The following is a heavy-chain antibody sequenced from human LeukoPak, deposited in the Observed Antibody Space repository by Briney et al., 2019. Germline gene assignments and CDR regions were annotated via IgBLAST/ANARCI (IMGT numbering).Heavy chain of an antibody. CDR1: GGSISSGDYY. V-gene: IGHV4-30-4*08. CDR2: IYYSGST. CDR3: ARLRSLLHGFDI. Sequence: SETLSLTCTVSGGSISSGDYYWSWIRQPPGKGLEWIGYIYYSGSTYYNPSLKSRVTISVDTSKNQFSLKLSSVTAADTAVYYCARLRSLLHGFDIWGQGTMVTVSS. J-gene: IGHJ3*02. D-gene: IGHD1-26*01.